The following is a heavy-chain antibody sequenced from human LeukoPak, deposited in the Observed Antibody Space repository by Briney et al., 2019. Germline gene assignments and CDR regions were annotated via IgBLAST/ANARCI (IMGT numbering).Heavy chain of an antibody. CDR3: ARRPVTEGWYFDL. D-gene: IGHD2-21*02. CDR2: IYYNVGT. CDR1: GGSMSSFY. J-gene: IGHJ2*01. Sequence: SETLSLTCTVSGGSMSSFYWTWIRQSPEKGLEWIGYIYYNVGTDSNPSLRSRVTISIDASKNQFSLKLSSVTAADTAVYYCARRPVTEGWYFDLWGRGTLVTVSS. V-gene: IGHV4-59*01.